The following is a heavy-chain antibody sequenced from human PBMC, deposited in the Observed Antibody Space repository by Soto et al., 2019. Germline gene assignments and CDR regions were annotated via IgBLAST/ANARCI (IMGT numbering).Heavy chain of an antibody. CDR2: ISYDGSNK. CDR3: ASSYDFWSGPANYYGMDV. Sequence: QVQLVESGGGVVQPGRSLRLSCAASGFTFCSYAMHWVRQAPGKGLEWVAVISYDGSNKYYVDSVKGRFTISRDNSKNTLYLQMNILRAEDTAVYYCASSYDFWSGPANYYGMDVWGQGSTVPVSS. J-gene: IGHJ6*02. V-gene: IGHV3-30*14. D-gene: IGHD3-3*01. CDR1: GFTFCSYA.